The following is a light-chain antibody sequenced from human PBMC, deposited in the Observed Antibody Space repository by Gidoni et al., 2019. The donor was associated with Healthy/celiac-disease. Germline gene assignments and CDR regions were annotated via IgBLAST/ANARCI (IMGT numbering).Light chain of an antibody. CDR3: MQALQTPWT. CDR2: LGS. Sequence: DIVMPQSSLSLPATPGEPASISCRSSQSLLHSNGYNYLDWYLQKPGQSPQLLIYLGSNRATGVPDRFSGSGSGTDFTLKISRVEAEDVGVYYCMQALQTPWTFGQGTKVEIK. CDR1: QSLLHSNGYNY. J-gene: IGKJ1*01. V-gene: IGKV2-28*01.